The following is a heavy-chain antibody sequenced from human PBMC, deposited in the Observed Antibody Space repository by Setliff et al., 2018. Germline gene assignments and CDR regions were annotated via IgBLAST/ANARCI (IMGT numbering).Heavy chain of an antibody. V-gene: IGHV1-18*01. CDR1: GYNLDDFG. D-gene: IGHD3-22*01. J-gene: IGHJ3*02. CDR2: IRPYIGHT. CDR3: ARVVAHTHFYDRSDYYFDGLDI. Sequence: ASVKVSCKASGYNLDDFGINWLRQAPGQGLEWMGWIRPYIGHTIYAQKFQGRVTMTTDAPTSTAYMELTSLRHDDTAVYYCARVVAHTHFYDRSDYYFDGLDIWGQWAKVTVSS.